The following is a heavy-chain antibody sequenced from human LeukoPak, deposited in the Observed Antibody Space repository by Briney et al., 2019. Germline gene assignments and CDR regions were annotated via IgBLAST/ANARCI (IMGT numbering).Heavy chain of an antibody. CDR2: ISGGGST. V-gene: IGHV3-23*01. CDR3: AKDYGSSSTNWFDP. J-gene: IGHJ5*02. CDR1: GFTFSTYA. Sequence: GGSLRLSCAASGFTFSTYAMSWVRQAPGKGLEWVSAISGGGSTYYADSVKGRFTISRDNSKNTLYLQMNSLRAEDTAIYYCAKDYGSSSTNWFDPWGQGTLVTVSS. D-gene: IGHD6-6*01.